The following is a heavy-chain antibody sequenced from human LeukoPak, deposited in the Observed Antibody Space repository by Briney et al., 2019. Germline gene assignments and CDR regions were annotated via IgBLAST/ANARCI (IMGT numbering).Heavy chain of an antibody. J-gene: IGHJ4*02. D-gene: IGHD1-7*01. V-gene: IGHV3-7*01. CDR1: GGSISSSG. CDR3: AREDDWNYEDY. Sequence: ETLSLTCTVSGGSISSSGFHWGWVRQAPGKGLEWVADIKQDGSEKNYVNSVKGRFTISRDNAKNSLYLQMNSLRAEDTAIYYCAREDDWNYEDYWGQGALVTVSS. CDR2: IKQDGSEK.